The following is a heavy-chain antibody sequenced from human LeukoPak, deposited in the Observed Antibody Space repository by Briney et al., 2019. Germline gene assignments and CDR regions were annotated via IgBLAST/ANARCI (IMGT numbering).Heavy chain of an antibody. CDR2: ISSNGGST. J-gene: IGHJ6*03. CDR1: GFTFSSYA. CDR3: AREHLRPKHRDYYYYMDV. V-gene: IGHV3-64*01. D-gene: IGHD2-21*01. Sequence: GGSLRLSCAASGFTFSSYAMHWVRQAPGKGLEYVSAISSNGGSTYYANSVKGRFTISRDNSKNTLYLQMGSLRAEDMAVYYCAREHLRPKHRDYYYYMDVWGKGTTVTVSS.